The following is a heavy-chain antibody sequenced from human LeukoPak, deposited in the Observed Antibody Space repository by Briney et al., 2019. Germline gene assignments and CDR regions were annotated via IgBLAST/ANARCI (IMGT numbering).Heavy chain of an antibody. CDR3: ARGWGSYRYGMDV. CDR1: GFTFSSYA. V-gene: IGHV3-23*01. Sequence: GGSLRLSCAASGFTFSSYAMSWVRQAPGKGLEWVSAISGSGGSTYYADSVKGRFTISRDNSKNTLYLQMNSLRAEDTAVYYCARGWGSYRYGMDVWGKGTTVTVSS. CDR2: ISGSGGST. D-gene: IGHD3-16*02. J-gene: IGHJ6*03.